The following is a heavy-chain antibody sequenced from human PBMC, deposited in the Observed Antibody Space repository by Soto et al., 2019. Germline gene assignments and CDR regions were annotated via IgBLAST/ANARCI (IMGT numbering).Heavy chain of an antibody. CDR1: GFTVSSKY. D-gene: IGHD2-15*01. CDR3: ARELPPDL. J-gene: IGHJ5*02. CDR2: IWSAGLT. V-gene: IGHV3-53*01. Sequence: GGALRLSCAASGFTVSSKYMNWVRQAPGKGLEWVSIIWSAGLTYYADSVRGRFTISRDISKNILFLQMNNLRAEDSAIYYCARELPPDLWGQGTLVTVS.